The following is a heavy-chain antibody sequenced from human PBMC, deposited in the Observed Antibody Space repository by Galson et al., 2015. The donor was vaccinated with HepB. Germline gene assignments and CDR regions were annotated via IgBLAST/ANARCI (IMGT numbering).Heavy chain of an antibody. CDR2: ISSSSSTI. CDR3: ARDKDCSSTSCYRNYFDY. D-gene: IGHD2-2*01. J-gene: IGHJ4*02. Sequence: SLRLSCAASGFTFSSCSMNWVRQAPGKGLEWVSYISSSSSTIYYADSVKGRFTISRDNAKNSLYLQMNSLRDEDTAVYYCARDKDCSSTSCYRNYFDYWGQGTLVTVSS. V-gene: IGHV3-48*02. CDR1: GFTFSSCS.